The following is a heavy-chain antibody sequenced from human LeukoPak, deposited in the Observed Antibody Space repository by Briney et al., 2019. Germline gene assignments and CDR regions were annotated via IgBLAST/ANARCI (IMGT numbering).Heavy chain of an antibody. V-gene: IGHV1-8*01. J-gene: IGHJ4*02. CDR3: ARGLGDYYDTSDYYYAVPAH. CDR1: GYTFTTYD. Sequence: ASVKVSCKASGYTFTTYDITWVRQATGQGLEWMGWMKPNSGDTAYAQKFQGRVAMTRDTSISTAYMELSSLRSGDTAVYYCARGLGDYYDTSDYYYAVPAHWGQGTLVTVSS. CDR2: MKPNSGDT. D-gene: IGHD3-22*01.